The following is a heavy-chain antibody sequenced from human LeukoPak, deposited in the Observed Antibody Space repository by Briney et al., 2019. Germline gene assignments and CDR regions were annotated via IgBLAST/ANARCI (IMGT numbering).Heavy chain of an antibody. CDR3: ARRSYGDYVDY. Sequence: SETLSLTCTVSGGSISSSSYYWGWIRQSPGKGLEWIGSIYYSGSTYYNPSLKSRVTISADTSKSQVSLKLSSVTAADTAVYYCARRSYGDYVDYWGQGTLVTVSS. CDR1: GGSISSSSYY. CDR2: IYYSGST. D-gene: IGHD4-17*01. V-gene: IGHV4-39*01. J-gene: IGHJ4*02.